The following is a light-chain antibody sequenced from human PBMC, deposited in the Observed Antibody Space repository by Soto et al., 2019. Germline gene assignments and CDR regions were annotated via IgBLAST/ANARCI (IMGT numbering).Light chain of an antibody. V-gene: IGKV1-39*01. CDR2: AAS. Sequence: DIPRTQSPSSLSASVGDRVTITCRASETISRYLNWYQQKPGKAPKLLIYAASSLQSGVPSRFSGSGSGTDFTLTISSLQPEDFATYYCQQAYSTPFTFGPGTKVDIK. CDR3: QQAYSTPFT. CDR1: ETISRY. J-gene: IGKJ3*01.